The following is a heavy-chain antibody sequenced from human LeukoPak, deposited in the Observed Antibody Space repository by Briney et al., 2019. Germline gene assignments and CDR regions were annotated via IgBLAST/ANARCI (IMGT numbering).Heavy chain of an antibody. CDR1: GGSISSGGYS. D-gene: IGHD3-10*01. CDR3: ARTRYYYGSRSYGAPYYFDY. Sequence: SETLSLTCAVSGGSISSGGYSWSWIRQPPGKGLEWIGYIYHNGSTYYNPSLRSRVTISVDTSKNQFSLKLSSVTAADTAVYYCARTRYYYGSRSYGAPYYFDYWGQGTLVTVSS. J-gene: IGHJ4*02. CDR2: IYHNGST. V-gene: IGHV4-30-4*07.